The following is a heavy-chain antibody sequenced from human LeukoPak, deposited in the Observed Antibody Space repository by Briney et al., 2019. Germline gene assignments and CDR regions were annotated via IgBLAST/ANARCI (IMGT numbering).Heavy chain of an antibody. V-gene: IGHV3-23*01. Sequence: GGSLRLSCAASGFTFSSYAMSWVRQAPGKGLEWVSSFSGNGGGTYYGDSVKGRFTISRDNSKNTLYLQMNSLRADDTAVYYCARSGLSRFDYWGQGTLVTVSS. J-gene: IGHJ4*02. D-gene: IGHD4/OR15-4a*01. CDR1: GFTFSSYA. CDR3: ARSGLSRFDY. CDR2: FSGNGGGT.